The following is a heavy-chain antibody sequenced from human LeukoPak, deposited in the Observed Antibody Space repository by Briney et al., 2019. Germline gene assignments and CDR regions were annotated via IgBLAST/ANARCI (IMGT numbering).Heavy chain of an antibody. CDR2: INTNTGNP. Sequence: RASVKVSCKASGYTFTSYAMNWVRQAPGQGLEWMGWINTNTGNPTYAQGFTGRFVFSLDTSVSTAYLQISRLKAEDTAVYYCARGLSYYYDSSGYLRYFDYWGQGTLVTVSS. CDR1: GYTFTSYA. D-gene: IGHD3-22*01. CDR3: ARGLSYYYDSSGYLRYFDY. J-gene: IGHJ4*02. V-gene: IGHV7-4-1*02.